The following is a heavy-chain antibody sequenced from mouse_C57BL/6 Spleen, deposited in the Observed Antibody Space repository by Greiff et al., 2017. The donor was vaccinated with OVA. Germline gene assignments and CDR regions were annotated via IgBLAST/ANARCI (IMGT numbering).Heavy chain of an antibody. J-gene: IGHJ3*01. CDR1: GYTFTDYN. V-gene: IGHV1-22*01. D-gene: IGHD2-1*01. Sequence: EVQRVESGPELVKPGASVKMSCKASGYTFTDYNMHWVKQSHGKSLEWIGYINPNNGGTSYNQKFKGKATLTVNKSSSTAYMELRSLTSEDSAVYYCARDGNYGSWFAYWGQGTLVTVSA. CDR3: ARDGNYGSWFAY. CDR2: INPNNGGT.